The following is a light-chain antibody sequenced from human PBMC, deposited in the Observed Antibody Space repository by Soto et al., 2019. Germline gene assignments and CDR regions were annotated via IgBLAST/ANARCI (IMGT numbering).Light chain of an antibody. Sequence: QSVLTQPRSVSGSPGQSVTISCTGTGSDVGGYNYVSWYQKYPGKAPRLMIYDVSKRPSGVPDRFSGSKSGNTASLTISGLQAEDEADYYCCSHAGSFTLVFGGGTQLTVL. CDR2: DVS. J-gene: IGLJ2*01. CDR1: GSDVGGYNY. CDR3: CSHAGSFTLV. V-gene: IGLV2-11*01.